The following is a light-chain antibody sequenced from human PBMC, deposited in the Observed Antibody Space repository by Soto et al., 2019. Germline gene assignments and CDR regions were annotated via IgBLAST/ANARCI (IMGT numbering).Light chain of an antibody. Sequence: ENVLTQSPGTLSLSPGERATLSCRASQTVSTKYVAWYQQKPGQAPRLLIYGTSSRATGIPDRFSGSGYGTDFMLTISRLEPEDFAVYHCQQYGTSTGVTFGPGTKLDIK. CDR1: QTVSTKY. V-gene: IGKV3-20*01. J-gene: IGKJ3*01. CDR3: QQYGTSTGVT. CDR2: GTS.